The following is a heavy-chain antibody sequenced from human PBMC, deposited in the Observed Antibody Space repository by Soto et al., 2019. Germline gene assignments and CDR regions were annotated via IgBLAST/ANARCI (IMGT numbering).Heavy chain of an antibody. D-gene: IGHD2-15*01. CDR3: ARDPSIVVVVAASLGWFDP. CDR1: GYTFTRSG. J-gene: IGHJ5*02. CDR2: ISSYNGDT. V-gene: IGHV1-18*01. Sequence: GASVKVSCKASGYTFTRSGISWVRQAPGQGPEWMGWISSYNGDTNYAQTFQGRVTMTTDTSTSTAYMELRSLRSDDTAVYYCARDPSIVVVVAASLGWFDPWGQGTLVTVSS.